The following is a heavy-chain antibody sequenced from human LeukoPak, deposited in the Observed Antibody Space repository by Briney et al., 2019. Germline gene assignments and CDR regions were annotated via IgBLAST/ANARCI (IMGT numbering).Heavy chain of an antibody. Sequence: SETLSLTCTVSGGSISSHYWSWIRQPPGKGLEWIGYIYYSGSTNYNPSLKSRVTISVDTSKNQFSLKLSSVTAADTAVYYCARRGGEAWGSGGRGNDYWGQGTLVTVSS. CDR3: ARRGGEAWGSGGRGNDY. V-gene: IGHV4-59*11. CDR1: GGSISSHY. D-gene: IGHD3-10*01. CDR2: IYYSGST. J-gene: IGHJ4*02.